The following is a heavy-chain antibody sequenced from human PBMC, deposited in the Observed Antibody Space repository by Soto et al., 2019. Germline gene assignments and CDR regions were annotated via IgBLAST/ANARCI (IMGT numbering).Heavy chain of an antibody. CDR3: VGCSGGSCLNWFDP. CDR1: GDTFTSYD. D-gene: IGHD2-15*01. Sequence: ASVKLSCKASGDTFTSYDISWVRQAPGQGLEWMGWIIAYNGNTNYAQKFQGRVTMTTDTSTSTAYMELRSLRSDDTAMYYCVGCSGGSCLNWFDPWGQGTLVTVSS. CDR2: IIAYNGNT. V-gene: IGHV1-18*01. J-gene: IGHJ5*02.